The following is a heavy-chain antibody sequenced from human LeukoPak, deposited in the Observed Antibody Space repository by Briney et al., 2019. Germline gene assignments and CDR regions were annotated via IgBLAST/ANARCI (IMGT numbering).Heavy chain of an antibody. CDR2: IYPGDSDT. Sequence: GESLKISCKGSRYNFASYWIAWVRQMPGKGLEWMGIIYPGDSDTRYSPSFQGQVTMSADKSIRIAYLQWSSLKASDTAMYYCAVNTAGGSGSYYDFWGQGSLVTVSS. V-gene: IGHV5-51*01. CDR3: AVNTAGGSGSYYDF. J-gene: IGHJ4*02. D-gene: IGHD3-10*01. CDR1: RYNFASYW.